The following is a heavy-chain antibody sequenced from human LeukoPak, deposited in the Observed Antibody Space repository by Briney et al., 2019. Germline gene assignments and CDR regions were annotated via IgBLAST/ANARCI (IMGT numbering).Heavy chain of an antibody. J-gene: IGHJ4*02. V-gene: IGHV3-23*01. Sequence: YAMSGVRQAPGXGLEGVAAISGSGGSTYYADSVKGRFTISRDNSKNTLYLQMNSLRAEDTAVYYCAKDYYYDSSGHGYFDYWGQGTLVTVSS. D-gene: IGHD3-22*01. CDR1: YA. CDR3: AKDYYYDSSGHGYFDY. CDR2: ISGSGGST.